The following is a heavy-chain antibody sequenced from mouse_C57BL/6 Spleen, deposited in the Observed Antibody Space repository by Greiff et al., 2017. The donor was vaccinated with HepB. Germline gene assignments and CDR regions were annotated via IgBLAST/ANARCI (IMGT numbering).Heavy chain of an antibody. J-gene: IGHJ4*01. Sequence: QVQLQQSGPGLVQPSQSLSITCTVSGFSLTSYGVHWVRQSPGKGLEWLGVIWSGGSTDYNAAFISSLSISKDNSKSQVFFKMNSLQADDTAIYYCARNFPDYYGSSYRYYAMDYWGQGTSVTVSS. CDR2: IWSGGST. V-gene: IGHV2-2*01. CDR3: ARNFPDYYGSSYRYYAMDY. CDR1: GFSLTSYG. D-gene: IGHD1-1*01.